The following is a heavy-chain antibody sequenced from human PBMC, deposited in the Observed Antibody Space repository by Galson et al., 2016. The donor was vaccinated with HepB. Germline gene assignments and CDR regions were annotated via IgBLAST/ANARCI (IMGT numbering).Heavy chain of an antibody. CDR2: IVGSGSTK. CDR1: GFTFSRYA. J-gene: IGHJ4*02. D-gene: IGHD6-19*01. V-gene: IGHV3-23*01. Sequence: SLRLSCAASGFTFSRYAMTWVRQAPGKGLEWVSGIVGSGSTKYHADSVKGRFTISRDNSNNMLYLQMNSLRADDTAVYYCAKNLPVSGPRDALDYWGQGTLVTVSS. CDR3: AKNLPVSGPRDALDY.